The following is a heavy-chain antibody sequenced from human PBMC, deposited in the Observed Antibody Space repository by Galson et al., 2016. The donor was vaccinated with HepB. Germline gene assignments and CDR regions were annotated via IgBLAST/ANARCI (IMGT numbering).Heavy chain of an antibody. D-gene: IGHD2/OR15-2a*01. CDR2: INPTGTAT. V-gene: IGHV1-46*01. J-gene: IGHJ5*02. Sequence: SVKVSCKASGYTFTRHYMHWVRQAPGQGLEWMGLINPTGTATTYAQKFQGRVTMTRDTSTCTDYMELSSLRSEDTALYYCARDNSITNSWWFDPWGQGTLVIVSS. CDR1: GYTFTRHY. CDR3: ARDNSITNSWWFDP.